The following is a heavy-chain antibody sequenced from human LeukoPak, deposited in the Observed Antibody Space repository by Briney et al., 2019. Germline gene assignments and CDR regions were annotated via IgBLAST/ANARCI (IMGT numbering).Heavy chain of an antibody. Sequence: SETLSLTCTVSGVSISSGSYYWSWIRQPAGKGLEWIGRIYTSGSTNYNPSLKSRVTISVDTSKNQFSLKLSSVTAADTAVYYCARGGWWSAFDIWGQGTMVTVSS. CDR3: ARGGWWSAFDI. CDR1: GVSISSGSYY. CDR2: IYTSGST. D-gene: IGHD2-15*01. V-gene: IGHV4-61*02. J-gene: IGHJ3*02.